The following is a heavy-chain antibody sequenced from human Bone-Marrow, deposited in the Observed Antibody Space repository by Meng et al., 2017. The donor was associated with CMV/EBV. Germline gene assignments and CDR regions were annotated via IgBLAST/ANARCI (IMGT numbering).Heavy chain of an antibody. D-gene: IGHD1-20*01. Sequence: GGSLRLSCAASGGTFSSYAISWVRQAPGQGLEWMGGIIPIFGTANYAQKFQGRVTITTDESTSTAYMELSSLRSEDTAVYYCARESDNWNHGYFDYWGQGTLVTVSS. CDR2: IIPIFGTA. CDR1: GGTFSSYA. V-gene: IGHV1-69*05. J-gene: IGHJ4*02. CDR3: ARESDNWNHGYFDY.